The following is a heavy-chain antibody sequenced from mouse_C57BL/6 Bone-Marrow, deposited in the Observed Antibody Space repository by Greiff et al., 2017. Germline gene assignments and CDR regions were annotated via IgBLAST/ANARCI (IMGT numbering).Heavy chain of an antibody. CDR3: ARHSYYYGSRGYAMDY. CDR2: ISNLAYSI. V-gene: IGHV5-15*01. Sequence: EVQLVESGGGLVQPGGSLKLSCAASGFTFSDYGMAWVRQAPRKGPEWVAFISNLAYSIYYADTVTGRFTISRANAKNTLYLEMSSLRSEDTAMYYCARHSYYYGSRGYAMDYWGQGTSVTVSS. J-gene: IGHJ4*01. CDR1: GFTFSDYG. D-gene: IGHD1-1*01.